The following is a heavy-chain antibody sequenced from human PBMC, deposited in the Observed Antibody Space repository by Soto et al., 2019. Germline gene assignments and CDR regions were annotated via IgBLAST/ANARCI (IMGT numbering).Heavy chain of an antibody. CDR2: INHTGGT. V-gene: IGHV4-34*01. J-gene: IGHJ5*02. D-gene: IGHD3-3*01. Sequence: LSLTCAVYGGSVNGYYWNWIRQPPGKGLGWIGEINHTGGTHYNPSLKSRVTMSVDTSKNQFSLRLSSVTAADTAIYYCATRITVFGLLIPPFDPWGQGTQVTVSS. CDR3: ATRITVFGLLIPPFDP. CDR1: GGSVNGYY.